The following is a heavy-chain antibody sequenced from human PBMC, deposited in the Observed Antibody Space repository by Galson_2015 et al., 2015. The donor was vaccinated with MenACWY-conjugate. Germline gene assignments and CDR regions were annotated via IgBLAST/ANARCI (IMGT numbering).Heavy chain of an antibody. Sequence: SETLSLTCAVYGGSFSGYYWSWIRQPPGKGLEWIGEINHSGSTNYNPSLKSRVTISVDTSKNQFSLRLSSVTAADTAVYYCARGEKSQQLYYYYAIDVWGQGTTVTVSS. D-gene: IGHD6-13*01. CDR2: INHSGST. J-gene: IGHJ6*02. CDR1: GGSFSGYY. CDR3: ARGEKSQQLYYYYAIDV. V-gene: IGHV4-34*01.